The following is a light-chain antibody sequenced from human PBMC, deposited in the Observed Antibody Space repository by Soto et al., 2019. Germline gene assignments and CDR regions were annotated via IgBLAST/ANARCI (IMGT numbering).Light chain of an antibody. Sequence: EIVLTQSPGTLSLSPGERATLSCRASQSVSSNYLVWYQQKPGQAPRLLIYGASSRATGIPDRFSGSGSGRDFTLTISRLEPEDFAVYYCQQYGSSPITSGQGTRLEIK. J-gene: IGKJ5*01. CDR2: GAS. V-gene: IGKV3-20*01. CDR1: QSVSSNY. CDR3: QQYGSSPIT.